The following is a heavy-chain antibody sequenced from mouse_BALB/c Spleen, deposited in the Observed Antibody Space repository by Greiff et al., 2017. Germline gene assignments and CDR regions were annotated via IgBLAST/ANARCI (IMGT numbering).Heavy chain of an antibody. V-gene: IGHV5-17*02. D-gene: IGHD2-4*01. J-gene: IGHJ4*01. CDR2: ISSGSSTI. CDR3: ARGDYDGGYAMDY. CDR1: GFTFSSYT. Sequence: EVQLQESGGGLVQPGGSLKLSCAASGFTFSSYTMSWVRQTPEKRLEWVAYISSGSSTIYYADTVKGRFTISRDNPKNTLFLQMTSLRSEDTAMYYCARGDYDGGYAMDYWGQGTSVTVSS.